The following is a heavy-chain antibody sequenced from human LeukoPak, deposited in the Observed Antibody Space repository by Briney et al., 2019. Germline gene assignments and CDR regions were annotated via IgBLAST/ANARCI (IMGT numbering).Heavy chain of an antibody. CDR2: INAGNGNT. J-gene: IGHJ5*02. D-gene: IGHD2-8*01. V-gene: IGHV1-3*01. CDR3: ARDLSYGQGWFDP. Sequence: ASVKVSCKASGYTFTGYYMHWVRQAPGQRLEWMGWINAGNGNTKYSQKFQGRVTITRDTSASTAYMELSSLRSEDTAVYYCARDLSYGQGWFDPWGQGTLVTVSS. CDR1: GYTFTGYY.